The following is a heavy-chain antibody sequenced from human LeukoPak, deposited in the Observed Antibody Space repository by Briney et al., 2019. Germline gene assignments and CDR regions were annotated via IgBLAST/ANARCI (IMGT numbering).Heavy chain of an antibody. V-gene: IGHV3-53*01. D-gene: IGHD4/OR15-4a*01. CDR3: ARRAGAYSHPYDY. Sequence: GGALRLSCTLSGFTVSTNSMSWVRQAPREGLGWVSFIYSNNTHYSDSVKGRFTISRDNSKNTLYLQMNSLRDEDTAVYYCARRAGAYSHPYDYWGQGTLVTVSS. CDR1: GFTVSTNS. J-gene: IGHJ4*02. CDR2: IYSNNT.